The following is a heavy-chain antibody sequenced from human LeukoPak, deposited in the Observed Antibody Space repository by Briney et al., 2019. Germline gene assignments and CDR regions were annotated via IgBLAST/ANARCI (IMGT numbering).Heavy chain of an antibody. Sequence: SETLSLTCTVSGGSIGNYCWSWIRQPPGKGLEWIGYVYSSGYTKHNPSLKSRVTISVDTSNNQFSLRLSSVTAADTAVYYCARLTRFVSRVLNPLDSWGQGTLVTFSS. J-gene: IGHJ4*02. D-gene: IGHD3-3*01. CDR3: ARLTRFVSRVLNPLDS. CDR1: GGSIGNYC. V-gene: IGHV4-59*08. CDR2: VYSSGYT.